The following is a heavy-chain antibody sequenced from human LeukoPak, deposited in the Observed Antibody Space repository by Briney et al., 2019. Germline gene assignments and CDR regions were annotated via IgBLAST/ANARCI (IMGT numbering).Heavy chain of an antibody. V-gene: IGHV4-59*08. CDR2: IYYSGST. D-gene: IGHD1-26*01. CDR1: GGSISSYY. J-gene: IGHJ5*02. CDR3: ARPDQYSGSYYA. Sequence: SETLSLTCTVSGGSISSYYWSWIRQPPGKGLEWIGYIYYSGSTNYNPSLKSRVTISVDTSKNQFSLKLSSVTAADTAVYYCARPDQYSGSYYAWGQGTLVTVSS.